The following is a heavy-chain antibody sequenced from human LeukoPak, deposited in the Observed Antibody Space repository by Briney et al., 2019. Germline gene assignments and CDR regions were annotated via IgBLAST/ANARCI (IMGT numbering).Heavy chain of an antibody. D-gene: IGHD3-10*01. CDR1: GFTFDDYA. Sequence: PGGSLRLSCAASGFTFDDYAMYWVRQAPGKGLKWVSGISWNSGRIGYADSVKGRFTVSRDNAKNSLYLQMNSLRGEDTALYYCAKAATMLRGDLDYWGQGTLVTVSS. CDR2: ISWNSGRI. CDR3: AKAATMLRGDLDY. V-gene: IGHV3-9*01. J-gene: IGHJ4*02.